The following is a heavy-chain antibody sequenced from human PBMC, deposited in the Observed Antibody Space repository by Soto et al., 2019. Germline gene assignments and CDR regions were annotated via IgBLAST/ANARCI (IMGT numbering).Heavy chain of an antibody. J-gene: IGHJ4*02. V-gene: IGHV2-5*02. D-gene: IGHD3-10*01. Sequence: QITLKESGPTLVKPTQTLTLTCSFSGFSLTTDGEGVGWVRQTPGEALEWLALIYWDDDERYSPSLKTRLTIPKDPSKNQVVLIMTNMAPMDTATYYCAHSRNLITEDAQVGDFDSWGQGTLVTVSS. CDR1: GFSLTTDGEG. CDR2: IYWDDDE. CDR3: AHSRNLITEDAQVGDFDS.